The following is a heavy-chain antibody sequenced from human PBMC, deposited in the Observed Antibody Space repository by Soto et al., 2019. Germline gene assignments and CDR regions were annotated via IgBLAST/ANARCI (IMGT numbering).Heavy chain of an antibody. CDR1: GYSFTSYW. V-gene: IGHV5-10-1*01. Sequence: PGESLKISCKGSGYSFTSYWISWVRQMPGKGLEWMGRIDPSDSYTNYSPSFQGHVTISADKSISTAYLQWSSLKASDTAMYYCARRAYDSSGYPTFDYWGQGTLVTVS. J-gene: IGHJ4*02. D-gene: IGHD3-22*01. CDR2: IDPSDSYT. CDR3: ARRAYDSSGYPTFDY.